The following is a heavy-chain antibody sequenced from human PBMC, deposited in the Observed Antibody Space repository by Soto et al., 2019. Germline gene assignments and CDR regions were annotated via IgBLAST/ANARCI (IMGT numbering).Heavy chain of an antibody. CDR1: GFTFSSYA. J-gene: IGHJ4*02. CDR3: XXXXXXXXXXGLXDY. Sequence: XVQLLESGGGLVQPGGSLRLSCAASGFTFSSYAMSWVRQAPGKXLXXVSAISGSGXSTYYADSXKGXFTXXRXNSXXXXXXXXXXXXXXXXXXXXXXXXXXXXXXXGLXDYWGQGTLVTVSS. V-gene: IGHV3-23*01. CDR2: ISGSGXST.